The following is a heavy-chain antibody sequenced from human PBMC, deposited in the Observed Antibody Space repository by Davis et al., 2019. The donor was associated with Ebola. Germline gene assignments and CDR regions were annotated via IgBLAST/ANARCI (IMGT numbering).Heavy chain of an antibody. CDR2: INPNSGGT. CDR3: ARARVITMVQGARAYYYGMDV. D-gene: IGHD3-10*01. CDR1: GYTFTGYY. V-gene: IGHV1-2*02. Sequence: ASVKVSCKASGYTFTGYYMHWVRQAPGQGLEWMGWINPNSGGTSYAQKFQGRVTMTRNTSISTAYMELSSLRSEDTAVYYCARARVITMVQGARAYYYGMDVWGQGTTVTVSS. J-gene: IGHJ6*02.